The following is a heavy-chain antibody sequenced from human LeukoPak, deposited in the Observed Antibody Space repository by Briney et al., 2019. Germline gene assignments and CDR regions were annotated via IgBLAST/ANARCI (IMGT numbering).Heavy chain of an antibody. Sequence: PSETLSLTCAVYGGSFSGYYWNWIRQPPGKGLEWIGEINHSGSTNYSPSLQSRVTISVDTSKNQFSLKLSSVTAADTAVYYCARHAGYSGYGYWGQGTLVTVSS. CDR3: ARHAGYSGYGY. D-gene: IGHD5-12*01. V-gene: IGHV4-34*01. J-gene: IGHJ4*02. CDR1: GGSFSGYY. CDR2: INHSGST.